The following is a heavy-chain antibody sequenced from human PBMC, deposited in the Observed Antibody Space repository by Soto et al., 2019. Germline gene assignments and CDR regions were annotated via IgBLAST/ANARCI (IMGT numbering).Heavy chain of an antibody. V-gene: IGHV4-34*01. CDR1: GGSFSGYY. J-gene: IGHJ6*03. CDR3: ANYMDV. CDR2: IHHSGNT. Sequence: QVQLQQWGAGLLKPSETLSLTCAVYGGSFSGYYWSWVRQPPGKGLEWIGEIHHSGNTNYNPSLKSRVTRSVDASKNQFSLKLSSVTAADSAVYYCANYMDVWGNGTTVTVSS.